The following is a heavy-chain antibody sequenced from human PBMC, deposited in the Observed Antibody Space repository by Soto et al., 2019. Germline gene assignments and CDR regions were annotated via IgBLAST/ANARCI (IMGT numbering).Heavy chain of an antibody. CDR3: ARGGRGDYYYSGMDV. V-gene: IGHV4-34*01. CDR2: INHSGST. Sequence: SETLSLTCAVYGGSFSGYYWSWIRQPPGKGLEWIGEINHSGSTNYNPSIKSRVTIAVDTSKNQFSLKLSSVTAADTAVYYCARGGRGDYYYSGMDVWGQGTTVTVSS. J-gene: IGHJ6*02. CDR1: GGSFSGYY.